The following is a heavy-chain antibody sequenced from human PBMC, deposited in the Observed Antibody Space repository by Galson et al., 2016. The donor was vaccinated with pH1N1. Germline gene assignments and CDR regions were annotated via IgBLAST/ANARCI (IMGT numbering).Heavy chain of an antibody. CDR1: GDRFSTYW. CDR2: IDPSDSYT. J-gene: IGHJ2*01. CDR3: ARVLRRLTVEVPRYWYFDL. V-gene: IGHV5-10-1*01. D-gene: IGHD4/OR15-4a*01. Sequence: QSGAEVKKPGESLRISCQDYGDRFSTYWISWVRQMPGKGLEWMGKIDPSDSYTKYSPSFQGHVTISVDKSIITAYLQWSSLKASDTAMYFCARVLRRLTVEVPRYWYFDLWGHGTLVTVSS.